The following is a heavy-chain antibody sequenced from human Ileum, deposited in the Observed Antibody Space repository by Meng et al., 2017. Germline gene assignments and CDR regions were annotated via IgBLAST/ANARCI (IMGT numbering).Heavy chain of an antibody. J-gene: IGHJ4*02. V-gene: IGHV4-61*02. D-gene: IGHD1-1*01. CDR3: ARGNVARPTNFAY. CDR1: GGSISSGSYY. CDR2: IYTSGST. Sequence: SETLSLTCTVSGGSISSGSYYWSWIRQPAGKGLEWIGRIYTSGSTNYNPSLKSRVTISVDTSKNQFSLKLSSVTAADTAVYYCARGNVARPTNFAYWGQGTLVTVSS.